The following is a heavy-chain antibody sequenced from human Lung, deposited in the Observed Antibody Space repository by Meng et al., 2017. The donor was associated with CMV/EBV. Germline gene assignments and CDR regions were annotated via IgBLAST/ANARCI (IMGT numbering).Heavy chain of an antibody. D-gene: IGHD2-2*01. J-gene: IGHJ4*02. CDR2: INGGNGKT. CDR3: ARDVVVPAALTVRIDY. V-gene: IGHV1-3*01. CDR1: GYTFPSYA. Sequence: QLRLGQSGAEVKRPWASVKVSCKASGYTFPSYAIHWVRQAPGQRVEWMGWINGGNGKTKNSQKFQGRVTITRDTSASTAYMELSSLRSEDTAVYYCARDVVVPAALTVRIDYWGQGTLVTVSS.